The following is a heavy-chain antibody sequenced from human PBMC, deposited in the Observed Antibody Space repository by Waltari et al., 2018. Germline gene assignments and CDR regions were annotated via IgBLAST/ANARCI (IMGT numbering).Heavy chain of an antibody. CDR1: GFSVDTKN. CDR2: INIGGTR. J-gene: IGHJ3*01. D-gene: IGHD3-22*01. CDR3: VRNLWEGSSYYATNDAYDV. Sequence: EVQLVESGGGLIQPGESLRLSCAASGFSVDTKNICWVRQAPGQGLELGYVINIGGTRDHTASVRGRFTISRELSKNTVYLQMDNLRHEDTAVYFCVRNLWEGSSYYATNDAYDVWGLGTRVTVSS. V-gene: IGHV3-66*01.